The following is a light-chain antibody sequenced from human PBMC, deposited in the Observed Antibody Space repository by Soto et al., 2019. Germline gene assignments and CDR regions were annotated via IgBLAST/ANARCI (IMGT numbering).Light chain of an antibody. CDR3: LLSYSGAQAV. CDR2: DTS. CDR1: TGAVTSGHY. J-gene: IGLJ2*01. Sequence: QAVVTQAPSLTVSPGGTVTLTCGSSTGAVTSGHYPYWFQQKPGQAPRTLIYDTSNKHSWTPARFSGSLLGGKAALTLSGEQAEDEAEYYCLLSYSGAQAVFGGGTKLTVL. V-gene: IGLV7-46*01.